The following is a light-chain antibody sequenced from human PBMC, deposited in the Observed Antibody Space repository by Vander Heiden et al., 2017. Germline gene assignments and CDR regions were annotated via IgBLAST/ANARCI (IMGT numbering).Light chain of an antibody. J-gene: IGKJ4*01. V-gene: IGKV3-20*01. Sequence: EIVLTQSPCTLSLSPGERATLACRASQSVSSSYVAWYQQKPGQAPRLLIYGASSRATGIPDRFSGSGSGTDFTLPISRLEPEDFAVYYCQQYGSSPLTFGGGTKVEIK. CDR3: QQYGSSPLT. CDR1: QSVSSSY. CDR2: GAS.